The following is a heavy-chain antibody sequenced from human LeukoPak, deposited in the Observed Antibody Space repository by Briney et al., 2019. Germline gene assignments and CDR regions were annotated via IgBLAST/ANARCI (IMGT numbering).Heavy chain of an antibody. CDR2: SRNKAKSYTT. CDR3: RVGFVAGSDYLDY. D-gene: IGHD6-19*01. V-gene: IGHV3-72*01. Sequence: GGSLSLSCAVSGFTFSDHFLDWVRQAPGKGLEWVGSSRNKAKSYTTEYAASVKGRFTISRDDSKNSLYLQMDSLKTEDTAVYCVRVGFVAGSDYLDYWGQGTLVTVSS. CDR1: GFTFSDHF. J-gene: IGHJ4*02.